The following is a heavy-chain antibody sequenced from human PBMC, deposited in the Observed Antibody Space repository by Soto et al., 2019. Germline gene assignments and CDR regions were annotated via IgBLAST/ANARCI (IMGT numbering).Heavy chain of an antibody. Sequence: ASVKVSCKASGYTFTNYYVQWVRQAPGQGLEWMGVINPSGGSTSYAQNFQGRVTMTRDTSTSTVYMELSSLRSEDTAVFYCARSLSTYDAFDIWGQGTMVTVSS. CDR3: ARSLSTYDAFDI. D-gene: IGHD2-2*01. J-gene: IGHJ3*02. CDR2: INPSGGST. CDR1: GYTFTNYY. V-gene: IGHV1-46*01.